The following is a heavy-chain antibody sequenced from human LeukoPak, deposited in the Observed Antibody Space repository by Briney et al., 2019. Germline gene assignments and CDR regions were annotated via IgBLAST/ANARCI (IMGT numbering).Heavy chain of an antibody. D-gene: IGHD2-15*01. CDR3: ARDLGHIVVVVAATLGETSFDY. V-gene: IGHV1-2*02. J-gene: IGHJ4*02. Sequence: ASVKVSCKASGYTFTGYYMHWVRQAPGQGLEWMGWINPNSGGTNYAQKFQGRVTMTRDTSISTAYMELSRLRSDDTAVYYCARDLGHIVVVVAATLGETSFDYWGQGTPVTVSS. CDR2: INPNSGGT. CDR1: GYTFTGYY.